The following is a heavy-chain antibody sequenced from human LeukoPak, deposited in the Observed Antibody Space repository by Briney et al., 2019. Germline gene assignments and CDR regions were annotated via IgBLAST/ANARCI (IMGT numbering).Heavy chain of an antibody. CDR3: ARITSFYYFDY. D-gene: IGHD1-20*01. V-gene: IGHV3-30*03. Sequence: GRSVRLSCVASGFTFSSYSMYWVGQAPGKGREWVAVISYEGSDKYYADTVKGRFTISRDNSKNTLFLQMNSLTDDDTAVYSCARITSFYYFDYWGQGTLVTVSS. J-gene: IGHJ4*01. CDR1: GFTFSSYS. CDR2: ISYEGSDK.